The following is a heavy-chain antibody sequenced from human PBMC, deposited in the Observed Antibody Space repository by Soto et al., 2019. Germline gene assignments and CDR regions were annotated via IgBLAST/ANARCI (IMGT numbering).Heavy chain of an antibody. J-gene: IGHJ4*02. CDR2: ITSSGSNK. D-gene: IGHD3-22*01. V-gene: IGHV3-48*03. CDR3: ASPYDGSAYYPIGF. CDR1: GFTFSIYE. Sequence: PRGSLLISWVSSGFTFSIYEMSWVRQAPGKGLEWVSKITSSGSNKYYADSVKGRFTISRDNAKNSLFLQMISLRAEDTAVYYCASPYDGSAYYPIGFWGKGTLVTVSS.